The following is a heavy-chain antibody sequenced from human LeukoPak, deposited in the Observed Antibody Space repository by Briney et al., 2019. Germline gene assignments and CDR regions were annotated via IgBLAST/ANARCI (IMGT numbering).Heavy chain of an antibody. CDR2: MSPSGTT. D-gene: IGHD3-22*01. V-gene: IGHV4-61*01. Sequence: SETLSLTCTVSGDSISSGNYYLSWIRQPPGKGLDWITYMSPSGTTKYNPSLKSRVTTSVDTSRTQFSLRLSSVTAADTAVYYCARGQDDRSGTFDYWGQGILVTVSS. J-gene: IGHJ4*02. CDR1: GDSISSGNYY. CDR3: ARGQDDRSGTFDY.